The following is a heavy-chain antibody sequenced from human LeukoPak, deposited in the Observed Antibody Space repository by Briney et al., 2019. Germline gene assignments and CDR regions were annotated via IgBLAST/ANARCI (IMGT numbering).Heavy chain of an antibody. D-gene: IGHD3-22*01. V-gene: IGHV3-23*01. CDR2: ISGSGGST. Sequence: GGSLRLSCAPSGFTFSIFDMSWVRHATEKGLECVSSISGSGGSTYYADAVKGRFTISRDNYKNTLYLQMNSLRAEDTAVYYCAKGYYVSMYDAFDIWGQGTMVTVSS. CDR1: GFTFSIFD. J-gene: IGHJ3*02. CDR3: AKGYYVSMYDAFDI.